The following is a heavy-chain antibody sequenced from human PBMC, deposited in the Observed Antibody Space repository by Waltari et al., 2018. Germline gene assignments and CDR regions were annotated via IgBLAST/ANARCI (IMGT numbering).Heavy chain of an antibody. CDR1: GFIFGSTA. V-gene: IGHV3-30*04. D-gene: IGHD1-1*01. Sequence: VQLVESGGTVVRPGKSLRLSCVGSGFIFGSTAMHGVRQAPGKGLEGVAGVSYDGSETYYGDSVKGRFTISRDNSNNTLHLQMTSLRDEDTAIFYCARGPVDGTKRGAFDIWGQGTMVTVSS. CDR3: ARGPVDGTKRGAFDI. J-gene: IGHJ3*02. CDR2: VSYDGSET.